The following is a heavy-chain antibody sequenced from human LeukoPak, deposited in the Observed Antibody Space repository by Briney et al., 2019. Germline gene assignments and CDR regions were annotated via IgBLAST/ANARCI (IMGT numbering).Heavy chain of an antibody. J-gene: IGHJ4*02. Sequence: GGSLRLSCAASGFTFNNYWMSWVRPARGRGLEWVANIKQDGSEKNYVDAVKGRCTISRDNAKNALYLQMNSLRAEDTAVYHCASQGYWGQGTLVTISS. CDR2: IKQDGSEK. V-gene: IGHV3-7*02. CDR3: ASQGY. CDR1: GFTFNNYW.